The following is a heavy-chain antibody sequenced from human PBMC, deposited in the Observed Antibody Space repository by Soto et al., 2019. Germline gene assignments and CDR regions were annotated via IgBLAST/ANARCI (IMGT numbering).Heavy chain of an antibody. V-gene: IGHV3-30-3*01. CDR1: GFTFSSYA. CDR2: ISYDGSNK. CDR3: ARDLSMVRGWTDY. D-gene: IGHD3-10*01. J-gene: IGHJ4*02. Sequence: QVQLVESGGGVVQPGRSLRLSCAASGFTFSSYAMHWVRQAPGKGLEWVAVISYDGSNKYYADSVKGRFTISRANSKNTLYLQMNSLRAEDTAVYYCARDLSMVRGWTDYWGQGTLVTVSS.